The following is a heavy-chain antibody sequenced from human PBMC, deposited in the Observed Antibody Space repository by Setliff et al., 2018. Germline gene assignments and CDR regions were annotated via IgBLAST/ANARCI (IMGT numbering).Heavy chain of an antibody. CDR2: IDPGDSYA. Sequence: PGESLKLSCQASGYNFANHWIAWVRLMPGKGLEYMGRIDPGDSYADYSPSFEGLVTISADKSRTTVYLQWTSLQASDTALYLCARLGRERSTFAWLDAWGQGTQVTAPQ. V-gene: IGHV5-10-1*01. J-gene: IGHJ5*02. D-gene: IGHD1-1*01. CDR3: ARLGRERSTFAWLDA. CDR1: GYNFANHW.